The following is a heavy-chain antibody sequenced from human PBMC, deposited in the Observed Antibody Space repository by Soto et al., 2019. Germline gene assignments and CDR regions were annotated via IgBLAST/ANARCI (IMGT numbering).Heavy chain of an antibody. V-gene: IGHV1-8*01. D-gene: IGHD3-9*01. Sequence: QVQLVQSGAEVKKPGASVKVSCKASGYTFSTYDINWVRQATGQGLEWMGWMNPNSGNTGYAQKFQGRVTMTRNTSTTTAYMELSSLIPEDPAVYYCASWAGYSKWGQGTQFTVSS. CDR2: MNPNSGNT. CDR1: GYTFSTYD. J-gene: IGHJ4*02. CDR3: ASWAGYSK.